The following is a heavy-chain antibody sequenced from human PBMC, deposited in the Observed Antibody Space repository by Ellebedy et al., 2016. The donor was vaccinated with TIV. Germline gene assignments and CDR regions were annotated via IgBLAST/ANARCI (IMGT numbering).Heavy chain of an antibody. J-gene: IGHJ4*02. CDR3: ATDEIGDRDFDY. V-gene: IGHV3-48*03. CDR1: GFTFRSSE. CDR2: IPTDDSRR. Sequence: GESLKISCVASGFTFRSSEMNWVRQAPGQGLEWLAFIPTDDSRRGYADSVKGRFIISRDNAKNSLYLQMNSWRAEDTAVYYCATDEIGDRDFDYWGQGTLVTVSS. D-gene: IGHD3-16*01.